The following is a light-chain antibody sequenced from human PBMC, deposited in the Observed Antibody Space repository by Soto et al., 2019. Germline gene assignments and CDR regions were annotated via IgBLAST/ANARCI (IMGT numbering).Light chain of an antibody. V-gene: IGLV2-14*01. CDR1: SSDFGDYNY. J-gene: IGLJ1*01. CDR3: SSYTSIFTYV. CDR2: EVS. Sequence: QSALTQPASVSGSPGQSITISCTGTSSDFGDYNYVSWYQQHPGKAPKLMIYEVSNRPSGVSIRFSGSKSGNTASLTISGLHAEDGADYYCSSYTSIFTYVFGTGTKLTVL.